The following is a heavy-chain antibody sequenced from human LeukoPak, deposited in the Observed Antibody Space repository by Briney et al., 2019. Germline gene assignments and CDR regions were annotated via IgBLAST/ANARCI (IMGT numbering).Heavy chain of an antibody. Sequence: KPGGSLRLSCPAYGFHFSSYSMNWVRQAPGEGLEWVSSISSSSSYIYSADSVTGRFTISGDNAKNSLYLQMNSLRAEDTAVYYCARFLGGRYYDFWSGYYTDDAFDIWGQGTMVTVSS. D-gene: IGHD3-3*01. J-gene: IGHJ3*02. CDR2: ISSSSSYI. CDR3: ARFLGGRYYDFWSGYYTDDAFDI. V-gene: IGHV3-21*01. CDR1: GFHFSSYS.